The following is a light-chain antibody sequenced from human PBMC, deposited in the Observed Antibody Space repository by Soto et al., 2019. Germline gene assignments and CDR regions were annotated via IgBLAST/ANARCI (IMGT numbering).Light chain of an antibody. J-gene: IGKJ1*01. CDR3: RQSYITPWT. Sequence: DIQMTQSPSSLSTSVGDRVTITCRASQSINDYLNWYQQKPGGVPKLLIYAASRLQSGVPSRFSGSGSETDFTLTISSLQPEDFATYYCRQSYITPWTCGQGTKVEIK. CDR2: AAS. V-gene: IGKV1-39*01. CDR1: QSINDY.